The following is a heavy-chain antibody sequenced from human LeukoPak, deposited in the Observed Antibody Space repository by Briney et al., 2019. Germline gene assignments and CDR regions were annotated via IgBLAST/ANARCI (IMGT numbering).Heavy chain of an antibody. V-gene: IGHV3-21*04. CDR1: GFTFSSYS. D-gene: IGHD1-7*01. J-gene: IGHJ4*02. CDR3: AKDERNWNYNLASQTYD. CDR2: ISSSSSYI. Sequence: GGSLRLSCAASGFTFSSYSMNWVRQAPGKGLEWVSSISSSSSYIYYADSVKGRFTISRDNAKNTLYLQMSSLRAEDTAVYYCAKDERNWNYNLASQTYDWGQGTLVTVSS.